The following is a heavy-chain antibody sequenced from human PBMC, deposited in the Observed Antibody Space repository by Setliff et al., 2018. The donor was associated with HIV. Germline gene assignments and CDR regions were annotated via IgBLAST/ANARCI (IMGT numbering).Heavy chain of an antibody. CDR3: ALGGYGIAAAGTIYYYYGLDV. V-gene: IGHV3-30-3*01. D-gene: IGHD6-13*01. Sequence: PGGSLRLSCAASGFTFSSYAMHWVRQAPGKGLEWVAVISYDGSNKYYADSVKGRFTISRDNSKNTRYLQMNSLRAEDTAVYYCALGGYGIAAAGTIYYYYGLDVWGQGTTVTVSS. CDR1: GFTFSSYA. CDR2: ISYDGSNK. J-gene: IGHJ6*02.